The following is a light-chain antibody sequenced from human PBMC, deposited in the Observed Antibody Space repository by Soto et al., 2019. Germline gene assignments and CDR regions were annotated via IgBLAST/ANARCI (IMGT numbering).Light chain of an antibody. J-gene: IGKJ1*01. Sequence: EIVMTQSPATLSVSPGERATLSCRGSQSVSSDLAWYQQKPGQAPRLLIYGASTRATGIPARFSCSGSGTEFTLTISSLQSEDFAVYYCQQYNNWPPWTFGQGTKVDIK. CDR2: GAS. CDR3: QQYNNWPPWT. CDR1: QSVSSD. V-gene: IGKV3-15*01.